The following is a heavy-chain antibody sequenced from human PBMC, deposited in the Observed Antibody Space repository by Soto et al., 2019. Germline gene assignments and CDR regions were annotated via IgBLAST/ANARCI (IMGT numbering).Heavy chain of an antibody. CDR1: GFTFSSYW. Sequence: EVQLVESGGGLVQPGGSLRLSCAASGFTFSSYWMTWVRQAPGKGLEWVANIKQDGSEKYYVDSVKGRFTISRDNAKKSLYLQMKSLRAEDTAVYYCATTPYSSGWYCWGQGSLGTVSS. CDR2: IKQDGSEK. J-gene: IGHJ4*02. V-gene: IGHV3-7*02. D-gene: IGHD6-13*01. CDR3: ATTPYSSGWYC.